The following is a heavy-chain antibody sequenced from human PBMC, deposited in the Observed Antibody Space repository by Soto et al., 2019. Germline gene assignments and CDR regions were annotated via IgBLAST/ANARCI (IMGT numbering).Heavy chain of an antibody. V-gene: IGHV3-74*01. CDR3: AKEDVGGYYCSGL. J-gene: IGHJ5*02. D-gene: IGHD1-1*01. CDR2: IKNGAGDT. Sequence: GGSLRLSCAASGFTLSSYWMYWFRQTPGKGLVWVARIKNGAGDTSYAESVKGRVTISRDNSKNTLSLQMNSLRAEDTAVYFCAKEDVGGYYCSGLWGRGTLVTVSS. CDR1: GFTLSSYW.